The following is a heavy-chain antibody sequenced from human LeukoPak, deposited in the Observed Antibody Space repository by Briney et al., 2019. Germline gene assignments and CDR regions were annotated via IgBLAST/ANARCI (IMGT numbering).Heavy chain of an antibody. Sequence: QPGRSLRLSCAASGFTFTSYGMHWVRQAPGKGLEWVAVIWYDGSNKYYADSVKGRFTISRDNSKNTLYLQMNSLRAEDTAVYYCARDSPSGSTVDTFDIWGQGTMVTVSS. CDR3: ARDSPSGSTVDTFDI. J-gene: IGHJ3*02. CDR1: GFTFTSYG. D-gene: IGHD1-26*01. V-gene: IGHV3-33*01. CDR2: IWYDGSNK.